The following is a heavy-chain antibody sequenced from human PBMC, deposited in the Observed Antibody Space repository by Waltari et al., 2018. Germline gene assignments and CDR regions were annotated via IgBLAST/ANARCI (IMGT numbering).Heavy chain of an antibody. CDR2: ISYDGSNK. J-gene: IGHJ4*02. Sequence: QVQLVESGGGVVQPGRSLRLSCAASGFTFSSYGMHWVRQAPGKGLEWVAVISYDGSNKYYADSVKGRFTSSRDNSKNTLYLQMNSLRAEDTAVYYCAKAPGSGYYDEEYFDYWGQGTLVTVSS. CDR1: GFTFSSYG. CDR3: AKAPGSGYYDEEYFDY. D-gene: IGHD3-22*01. V-gene: IGHV3-30*18.